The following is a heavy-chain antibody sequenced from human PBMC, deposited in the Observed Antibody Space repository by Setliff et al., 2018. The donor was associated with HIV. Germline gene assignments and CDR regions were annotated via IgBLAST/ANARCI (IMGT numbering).Heavy chain of an antibody. CDR3: AKAQWLLSHWGFDP. CDR1: GFRFSDYT. V-gene: IGHV3-21*04. D-gene: IGHD3-3*01. J-gene: IGHJ5*02. Sequence: PGGSLRLSCAPSGFRFSDYTMTWVRQAPGKGLEWVSSISSSSSYIYYADSVKGRSTISRDNAKNSLYLQMNSLRAEDTAVYYCAKAQWLLSHWGFDPCGQGTLVTVSS. CDR2: ISSSSSYI.